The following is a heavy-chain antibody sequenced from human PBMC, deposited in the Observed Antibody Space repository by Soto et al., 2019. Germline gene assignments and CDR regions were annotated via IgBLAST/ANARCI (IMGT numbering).Heavy chain of an antibody. CDR2: ISYSGST. CDR3: ARDCSRLGRFDL. Sequence: QVQLQESGPGLVKPSETLSLTCIVSGGSVSSSSYYWNWIRQPPGQGLEWCGYISYSGSTNYNPSLNSRVTISVDRSKNQFSLNLTSLTTADTAVYYCARDCSRLGRFDLWGQGTLVNVAS. D-gene: IGHD3-16*01. J-gene: IGHJ4*02. CDR1: GGSVSSSSYY. V-gene: IGHV4-61*01.